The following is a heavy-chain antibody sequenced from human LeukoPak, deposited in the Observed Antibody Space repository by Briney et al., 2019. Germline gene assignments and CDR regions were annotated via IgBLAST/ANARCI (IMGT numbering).Heavy chain of an antibody. CDR2: IYISGST. Sequence: SETLFLTCTVSGGSISSYYWSWIRQPAGKGLEWIGRIYISGSTNYNPSLKSRVTMSVDTSKNQFSLKLSSVTAADTAVYYCARDRGTWNDDGFDYWGQGTLVTVSS. CDR1: GGSISSYY. V-gene: IGHV4-4*07. D-gene: IGHD1-1*01. CDR3: ARDRGTWNDDGFDY. J-gene: IGHJ4*02.